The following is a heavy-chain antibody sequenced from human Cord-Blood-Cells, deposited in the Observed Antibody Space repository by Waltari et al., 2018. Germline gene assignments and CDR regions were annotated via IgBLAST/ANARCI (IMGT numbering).Heavy chain of an antibody. CDR2: IRSKANSYAT. CDR1: GFTFSGSA. V-gene: IGHV3-73*01. D-gene: IGHD6-13*01. Sequence: EVQLVESGGGLVQPGGSLKLSCAASGFTFSGSAMHWVRQASGKGLEWVGRIRSKANSYATAYAASVKGRFTISRDDSKNTAYLQMNSLNTEDTAVYYCTSGRGYSSSWYYFDYWGQGTLVTVSS. CDR3: TSGRGYSSSWYYFDY. J-gene: IGHJ4*02.